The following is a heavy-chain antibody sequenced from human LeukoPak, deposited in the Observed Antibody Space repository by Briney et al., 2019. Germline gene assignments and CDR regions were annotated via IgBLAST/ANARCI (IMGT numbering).Heavy chain of an antibody. CDR3: ARGGQLYYYYYGMDV. Sequence: GASVKVSCKASGYTFTSYAMNWVRQAPGQGLEWMGWINTNTGNPTYAQGFTGRFVFSLDTSVSTAYLQISSLKAKDTAVYYCARGGQLYYYYYGMDVWGQGTTVTVSS. V-gene: IGHV7-4-1*02. CDR2: INTNTGNP. CDR1: GYTFTSYA. J-gene: IGHJ6*02. D-gene: IGHD5-18*01.